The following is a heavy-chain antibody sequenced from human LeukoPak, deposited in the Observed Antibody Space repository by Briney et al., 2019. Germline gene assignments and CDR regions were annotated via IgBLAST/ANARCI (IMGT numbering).Heavy chain of an antibody. J-gene: IGHJ4*02. V-gene: IGHV3-21*01. Sequence: GGSLRLSCTASGFTFGDYAMTWVRQGPGKGLEWVSSISTSSSYIYYADSVKGRFTISIDNAKNSVYLQMNSLRAEDTAVYYCARGVWNDEGLDSWGQGTLVIVSS. D-gene: IGHD1-1*01. CDR3: ARGVWNDEGLDS. CDR1: GFTFGDYA. CDR2: ISTSSSYI.